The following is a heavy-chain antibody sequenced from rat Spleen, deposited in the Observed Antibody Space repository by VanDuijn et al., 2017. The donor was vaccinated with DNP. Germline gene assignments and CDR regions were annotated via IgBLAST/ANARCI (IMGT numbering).Heavy chain of an antibody. CDR3: AGRPPPTRGPFDY. CDR1: GFTFNNYW. CDR2: ITNIGGST. V-gene: IGHV5-31*01. Sequence: EVQLVESGGGLMQPGRSLKLSCVASGFTFNNYWMTWIRPAPGQGLEWVASITNIGGSTYDPDSVKCRFTIFRDNAKSTLYLQMNSLRSEDTATYYCAGRPPPTRGPFDYWGQGVTVTVSS. D-gene: IGHD1-4*01. J-gene: IGHJ2*01.